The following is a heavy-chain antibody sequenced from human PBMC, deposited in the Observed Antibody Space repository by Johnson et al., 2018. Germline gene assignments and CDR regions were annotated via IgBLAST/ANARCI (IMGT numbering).Heavy chain of an antibody. CDR2: IYPGDSDT. D-gene: IGHD3-22*01. CDR3: AAPSPQYYYDSSGYYGMDV. CDR1: GYSFTSYW. Sequence: VQLVEAGAEVKKPGESLKISCKGSGYSFTSYWIGWVRQMPGKGLEWMGIIYPGDSDTRYSPSFPGQVTISADKSISTAYLQWSSLKASDTAMYYCAAPSPQYYYDSSGYYGMDVWGQGTTVTVSS. V-gene: IGHV5-51*01. J-gene: IGHJ6*02.